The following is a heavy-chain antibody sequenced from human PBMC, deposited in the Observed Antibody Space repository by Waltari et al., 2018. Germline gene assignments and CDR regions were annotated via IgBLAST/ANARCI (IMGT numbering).Heavy chain of an antibody. CDR2: IRSKANSYAT. J-gene: IGHJ3*02. D-gene: IGHD3-3*01. V-gene: IGHV3-73*01. CDR3: AKDNGHYDFWFSRGLQNDAFDI. Sequence: EVQLLESGGGLVQPGGSLRLSCAASGFTFSGSAMHWVRPAYGQGPEWVGRIRSKANSYATAYGASVKGRFTISRDNSKNTLYLQMNSLRAEDTAVYYCAKDNGHYDFWFSRGLQNDAFDIWGQGTMVTVSS. CDR1: GFTFSGSA.